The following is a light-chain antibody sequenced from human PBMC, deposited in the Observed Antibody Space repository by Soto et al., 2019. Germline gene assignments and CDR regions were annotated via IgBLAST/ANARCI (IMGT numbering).Light chain of an antibody. CDR3: QQADSFPIT. J-gene: IGKJ5*01. Sequence: DIQMTQSPSSVSASVGDRVTITCRASQAISTWLAWYQQKPGKAPKLLVYSASSLQTGVPTRFSGSGSGTDFTLTISSLQPEDFATYYCQQADSFPITFGQGTRLEIK. CDR1: QAISTW. CDR2: SAS. V-gene: IGKV1-12*01.